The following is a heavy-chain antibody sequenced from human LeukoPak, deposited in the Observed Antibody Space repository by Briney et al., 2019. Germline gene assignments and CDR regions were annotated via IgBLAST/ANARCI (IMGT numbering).Heavy chain of an antibody. D-gene: IGHD3-10*01. CDR1: GGSVSSGSYY. J-gene: IGHJ5*02. V-gene: IGHV4-61*01. CDR2: IYYSGST. CDR3: AREAFGIQRDWFDP. Sequence: SETLSLTCTVSGGSVSSGSYYWSWIRQPPGKGLEWIGYIYYSGSTNYNPSLKSRVTISVDTSKNQFSLKLSSVTAADTAVCYCAREAFGIQRDWFDPWGQGTLDTVSS.